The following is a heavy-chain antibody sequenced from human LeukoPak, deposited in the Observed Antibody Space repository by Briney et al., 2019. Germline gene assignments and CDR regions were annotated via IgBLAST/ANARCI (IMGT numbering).Heavy chain of an antibody. D-gene: IGHD3-3*01. CDR1: GFIFRGYW. CDR2: IKQDGSEQ. Sequence: GGSLRFSCAALGFIFRGYWLSWVRQAPGKGLEWLANIKQDGSEQYYVDSVKGRFTISRDNAKISLDLQMNSLRAEDTAVYYCARDGPYYDFWSGYYSYYFDYWGQGTLVTVSS. J-gene: IGHJ4*02. CDR3: ARDGPYYDFWSGYYSYYFDY. V-gene: IGHV3-7*01.